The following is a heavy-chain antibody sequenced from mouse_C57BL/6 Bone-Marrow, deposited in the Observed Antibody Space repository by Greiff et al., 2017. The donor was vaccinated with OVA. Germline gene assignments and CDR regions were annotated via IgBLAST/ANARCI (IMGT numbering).Heavy chain of an antibody. V-gene: IGHV1-18*01. J-gene: IGHJ2*01. CDR1: GYTFTDYN. CDR2: INPNNGGT. D-gene: IGHD1-1*01. Sequence: EVQLVESGPELVKPGASVKISCKASGYTFTDYNMDWVKQSHGKSLEWIGDINPNNGGTIYNQKFKGKATLTVDKSSSTAYMELRSLTSEDTAVYYSARSRYYSSSYFDYWGQGTTLTVSA. CDR3: ARSRYYSSSYFDY.